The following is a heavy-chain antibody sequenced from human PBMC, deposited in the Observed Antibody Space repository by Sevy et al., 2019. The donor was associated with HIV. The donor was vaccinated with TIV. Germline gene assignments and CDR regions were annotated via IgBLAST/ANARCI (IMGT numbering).Heavy chain of an antibody. J-gene: IGHJ4*02. CDR2: ISGSGDIT. CDR1: GFTFTRYA. Sequence: GGSLRLSCAAPGFTFTRYAMAWVRQTPGKGLEWVSTISGSGDITHSADSVKGRFTISRDNSKNTLFLQMNGLRAEDTAFYYCAKDRSDGPFDYWGQGTLVTVSS. V-gene: IGHV3-23*01. CDR3: AKDRSDGPFDY.